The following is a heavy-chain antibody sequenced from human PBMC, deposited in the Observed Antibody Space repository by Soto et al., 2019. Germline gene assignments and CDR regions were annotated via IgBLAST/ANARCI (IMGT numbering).Heavy chain of an antibody. V-gene: IGHV3-33*01. CDR1: GFMFGTSG. D-gene: IGHD1-1*01. Sequence: GGSLRLSCEASGFMFGTSGMHWVRQAPGRGLEWVSGIWLDGSERHYADSVKGRFTISRDNAKNTVFLQMNSLRVEDTAVYFCARDASGTTSFLVSWGQGTLVTVSS. J-gene: IGHJ5*01. CDR2: IWLDGSER. CDR3: ARDASGTTSFLVS.